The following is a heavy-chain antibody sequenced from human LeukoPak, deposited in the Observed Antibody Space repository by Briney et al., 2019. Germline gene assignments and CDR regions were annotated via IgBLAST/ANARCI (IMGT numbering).Heavy chain of an antibody. CDR1: GYSFTSYW. CDR2: IYPCYSDT. CDR3: ARVPGIRRYFDY. D-gene: IGHD3-10*01. J-gene: IGHJ4*02. Sequence: ESLKISCNCSGYSFTSYWIGLVRQTPGKGLEWNGSIYPCYSDTRYSPSFQSQVTISADKAISTAYLQWSSLKASDTDMYYCARVPGIRRYFDYWGQGTLVTVSS. V-gene: IGHV5-51*01.